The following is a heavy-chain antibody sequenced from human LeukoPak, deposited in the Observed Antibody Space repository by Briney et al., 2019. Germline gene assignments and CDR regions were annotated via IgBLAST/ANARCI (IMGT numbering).Heavy chain of an antibody. CDR3: ARSKYSSGWYPFRY. V-gene: IGHV3-21*01. CDR1: GFTFSSYS. Sequence: GGSLRLSCAATGFTFSSYSMNWVRQAPGKGLEWVSSISSSSSYIYYADSVKGRFTISRDNAKNSLYLQMSSLRAEDTAVYYCARSKYSSGWYPFRYWGQGTLVTVSS. D-gene: IGHD6-19*01. J-gene: IGHJ4*02. CDR2: ISSSSSYI.